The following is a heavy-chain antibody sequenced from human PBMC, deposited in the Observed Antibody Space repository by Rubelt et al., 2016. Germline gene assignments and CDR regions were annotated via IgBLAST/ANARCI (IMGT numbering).Heavy chain of an antibody. V-gene: IGHV3-11*01. Sequence: DYYMSWIRQAPGKGLEWVSYISISGSTIYYADSVRGRFTICGDNAKSARDLKRNSLRAEDTGVYYCARDKTVVAAEVASGAGPVGIWGQGTMVTVSS. CDR1: DYY. CDR3: ARDKTVVAAEVASGAGPVGI. CDR2: ISISGSTI. J-gene: IGHJ3*02. D-gene: IGHD2-15*01.